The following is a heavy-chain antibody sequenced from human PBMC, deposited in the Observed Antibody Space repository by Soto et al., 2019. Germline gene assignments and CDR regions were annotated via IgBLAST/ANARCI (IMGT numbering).Heavy chain of an antibody. V-gene: IGHV1-69*04. CDR1: GGTFSSYT. CDR2: IIPILGIA. D-gene: IGHD2-2*01. J-gene: IGHJ4*02. CDR3: AREYQLLDALLDY. Sequence: GASVEVSCKACGGTFSSYTIRWVRQETGQGREWMGRIIPILGIANYAQKFQGRVTITADKSTSTAYMELSSLRSEDTAVYYCAREYQLLDALLDYSGQLTLVTVSS.